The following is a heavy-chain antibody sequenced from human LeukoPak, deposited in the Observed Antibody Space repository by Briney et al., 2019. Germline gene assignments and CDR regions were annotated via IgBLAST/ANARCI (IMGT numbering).Heavy chain of an antibody. CDR2: IYYSGST. Sequence: SQTLSLTCTVSGGSISNYYGSWIRQPPGKGLEWIGYIYYSGSTNYNPSLKSRVTISVDTSKNQFSLNLTSVTAADTAVYYCARDRLSENYGMDVWGQGTTVTVSS. CDR3: ARDRLSENYGMDV. CDR1: GGSISNYY. D-gene: IGHD1-14*01. J-gene: IGHJ6*02. V-gene: IGHV4-59*12.